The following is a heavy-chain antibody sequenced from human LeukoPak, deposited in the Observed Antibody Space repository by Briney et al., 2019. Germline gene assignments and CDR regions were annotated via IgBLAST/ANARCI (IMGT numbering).Heavy chain of an antibody. CDR3: ADEGPYYYDSSGYQH. Sequence: TGGSLRLSCAASGFTFSSYGMHWVRQAPGKGLEWVAVISYDGSNKYYADSVKGRFTISRDNSKNTLYLQMNSLKAEDTAVYYCADEGPYYYDSSGYQHWGQGTLVTVSS. D-gene: IGHD3-22*01. J-gene: IGHJ1*01. V-gene: IGHV3-30*18. CDR2: ISYDGSNK. CDR1: GFTFSSYG.